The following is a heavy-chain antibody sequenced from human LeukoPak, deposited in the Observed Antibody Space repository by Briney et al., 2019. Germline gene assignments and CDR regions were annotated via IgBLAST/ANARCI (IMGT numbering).Heavy chain of an antibody. Sequence: GGSLRLSCAASGFTVSSNYMSWVRQAPGKGLEWVSVIYSGGSTYYADSVKGRFTISRDNSKNTLYLQMNSLRAEDTAVYYCARSYSSSWYYFDYWGQGTLVTVSS. CDR1: GFTVSSNY. J-gene: IGHJ4*02. D-gene: IGHD6-13*01. CDR2: IYSGGST. V-gene: IGHV3-53*05. CDR3: ARSYSSSWYYFDY.